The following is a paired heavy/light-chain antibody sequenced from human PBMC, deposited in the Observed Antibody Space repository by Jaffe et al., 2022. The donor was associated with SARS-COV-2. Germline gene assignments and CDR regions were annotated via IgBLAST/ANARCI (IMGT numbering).Heavy chain of an antibody. D-gene: IGHD1-1*01. CDR3: AKDQLEVLAVFNDAFDV. J-gene: IGHJ3*01. CDR1: GLTFSRYA. V-gene: IGHV3-23*01. CDR2: IRGSGGNT. Sequence: EVQLLESGGGLVQPGGSLRLSCAASGLTFSRYAMNWVRQAPGKGLEWVSGIRGSGGNTYYADSVKGRFTISRDNSKNTLYLQMNSLRVDDTAVYYCAKDQLEVLAVFNDAFDVWGQGTMVTVSS.
Light chain of an antibody. J-gene: IGKJ1*01. CDR3: MEGTHWPRT. CDR2: KVS. CDR1: QSLVYSDGTTY. Sequence: DVVMTQSPLSLPVTLGQPASITCRSSQSLVYSDGTTYLSWFQQRPGQSPRRLIYKVSNRDSGVPDRFSGSGSGTDFTLKISRVEAEDVGVYYCMEGTHWPRTFGQGTKVDIK. V-gene: IGKV2-30*01.